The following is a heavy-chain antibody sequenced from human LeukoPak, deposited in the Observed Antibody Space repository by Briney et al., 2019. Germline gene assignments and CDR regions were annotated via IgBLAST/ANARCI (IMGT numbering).Heavy chain of an antibody. CDR3: ARRKATALWSSGWFYFDY. J-gene: IGHJ4*02. V-gene: IGHV4-34*01. CDR1: GGSFSGYY. Sequence: PSETLSLTCTVSGGSFSGYYWSWIRQPPGKGLEWIGEINHSGSTNYNPSLKSRVTISVDTSKNQFSLKLSSVTAADTAVYYCARRKATALWSSGWFYFDYWGQGTLVTVSS. CDR2: INHSGST. D-gene: IGHD6-19*01.